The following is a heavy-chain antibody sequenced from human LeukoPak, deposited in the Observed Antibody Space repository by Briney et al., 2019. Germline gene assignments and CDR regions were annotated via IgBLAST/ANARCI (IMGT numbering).Heavy chain of an antibody. D-gene: IGHD3-22*01. J-gene: IGHJ4*02. CDR1: GYTFTGYY. CDR3: ARVRYYYDSSGYPDY. Sequence: GASVKVSCKASGYTFTGYYMHWVRQAPGQGLEWMGWINPNSGGTNYAQKFQGRVTMTRDTSISTAYMELSRLRSDDTAVYYCARVRYYYDSSGYPDYWGQGTLVTVSS. V-gene: IGHV1-2*02. CDR2: INPNSGGT.